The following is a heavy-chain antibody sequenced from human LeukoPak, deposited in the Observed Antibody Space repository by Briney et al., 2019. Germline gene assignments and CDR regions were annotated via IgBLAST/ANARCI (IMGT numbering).Heavy chain of an antibody. CDR1: GGSISSYY. CDR2: IYYSEST. Sequence: SETLSLTCTVSGGSISSYYWSWIRQPPGQGLEWIGYIYYSESTNYNPSLKSRVTISVDTSKIQFSLKLSSVTAADTAVYYCARYSYGSLDYWGQGTLVTVSS. CDR3: ARYSYGSLDY. V-gene: IGHV4-59*01. D-gene: IGHD3-10*01. J-gene: IGHJ4*02.